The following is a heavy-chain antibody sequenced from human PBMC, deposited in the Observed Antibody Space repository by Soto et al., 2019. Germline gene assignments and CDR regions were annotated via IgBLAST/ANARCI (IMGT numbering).Heavy chain of an antibody. CDR1: GGSISSGDYY. CDR3: ARHVDTAMVEGLDYYYGMDV. D-gene: IGHD5-18*01. J-gene: IGHJ6*02. Sequence: QVQLQESGPGLVKPSQTLSLTCTVSGGSISSGDYYWSWIRQPPGKGLEGIGYIYYSGSTYYNPSLKSRVTLPVDTPTNQFSLKLSSVTAADTAVYYCARHVDTAMVEGLDYYYGMDVWGQGTTVTVSS. CDR2: IYYSGST. V-gene: IGHV4-30-4*01.